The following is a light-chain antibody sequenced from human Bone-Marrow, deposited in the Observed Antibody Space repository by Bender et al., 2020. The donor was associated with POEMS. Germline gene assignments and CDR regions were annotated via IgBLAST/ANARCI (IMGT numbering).Light chain of an antibody. CDR1: SSNIGTNP. CDR2: INN. CDR3: AAWEDSLNGWV. V-gene: IGLV1-44*01. J-gene: IGLJ3*02. Sequence: QSVLTQPPSASGTPGQTVTISCSGSSSNIGTNPVNWYQQLPGTDPKLLIYINNQRPSVVPDRFSAFKSGNTASLAIRGLQSEDEADYYCAAWEDSLNGWVFGGGTKLTVL.